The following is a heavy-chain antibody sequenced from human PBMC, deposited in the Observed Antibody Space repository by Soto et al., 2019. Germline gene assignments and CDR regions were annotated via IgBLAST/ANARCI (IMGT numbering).Heavy chain of an antibody. CDR2: VYYRGRS. D-gene: IGHD4-17*01. V-gene: IGHV4-39*01. CDR3: VSQRTTVPTQAYFDY. Sequence: GTLSLTCTVSGGSVTNSSYYWGWIRQSPGKGLEWIGSVYYRGRSYSKSSVKSRVTISVDTSKNRFSLSLNSVTASDTAVYFCVSQRTTVPTQAYFDYWGPGALVTVSS. CDR1: GGSVTNSSYY. J-gene: IGHJ4*02.